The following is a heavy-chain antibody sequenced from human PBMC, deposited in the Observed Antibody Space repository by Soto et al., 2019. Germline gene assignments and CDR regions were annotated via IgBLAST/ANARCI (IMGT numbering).Heavy chain of an antibody. J-gene: IGHJ4*02. V-gene: IGHV4-30-4*01. CDR1: GGSISSGDYY. D-gene: IGHD3-10*01. CDR2: IYYSGST. Sequence: SETLSLTCTVSGGSISSGDYYWSWIRQPPGEGLEWIGYIYYSGSTYYNPSLKSRVTISVDTSKNQFSLKLSSVTAADTAVYYCASHYYGSGSLFDYWGQGTLVTVSS. CDR3: ASHYYGSGSLFDY.